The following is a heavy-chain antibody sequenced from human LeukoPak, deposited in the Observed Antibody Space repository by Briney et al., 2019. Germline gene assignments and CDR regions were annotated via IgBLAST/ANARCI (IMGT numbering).Heavy chain of an antibody. V-gene: IGHV3-30*18. D-gene: IGHD1-26*01. CDR2: ISYDGSNK. CDR1: GFTFSSYG. J-gene: IGHJ4*02. Sequence: PGGSLRLSCAASGFTFSSYGMHWVRQAPGKGLEWVAVISYDGSNKYYADSVKGRFTISRDNSKNTLYLQMNSLRAEDTAVYYCAKVGVSGSYDGFDYWGQGTLVTVSS. CDR3: AKVGVSGSYDGFDY.